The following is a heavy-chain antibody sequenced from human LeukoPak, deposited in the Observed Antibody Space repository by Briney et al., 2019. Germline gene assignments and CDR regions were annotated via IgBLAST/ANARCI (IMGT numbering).Heavy chain of an antibody. D-gene: IGHD6-19*01. V-gene: IGHV4-39*01. CDR2: IYYSGST. J-gene: IGHJ5*02. CDR3: ARRIAVAGGWFDP. CDR1: GGSISSSTYY. Sequence: SETLSLTCTVSGGSISSSTYYWGWIRRPPGKGLEWIGSIYYSGSTYYNPSLKSRVTVSVDTSKNQFSLKLSSVTAADTAVYYCARRIAVAGGWFDPWGQGTLVTVSS.